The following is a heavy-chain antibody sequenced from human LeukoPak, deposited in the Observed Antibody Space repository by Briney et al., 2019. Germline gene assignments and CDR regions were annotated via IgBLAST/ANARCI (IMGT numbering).Heavy chain of an antibody. CDR1: GFTFSSYA. V-gene: IGHV3-23*01. CDR2: ISGSGGST. CDR3: AKEVLWFGELPYFDY. D-gene: IGHD3-10*01. J-gene: IGHJ4*02. Sequence: GGSLRLSCAASGFTFSSYAMSWVRQAPGKGLEWVSAISGSGGSTYYADSVKGRFTISRDNSRNTLYLQMNSLRAEDTAVYYCAKEVLWFGELPYFDYWGQGTLVTVSS.